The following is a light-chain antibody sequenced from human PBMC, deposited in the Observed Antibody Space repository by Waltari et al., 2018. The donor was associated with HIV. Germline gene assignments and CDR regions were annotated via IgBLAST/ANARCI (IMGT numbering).Light chain of an antibody. CDR3: GTWDDSLNGHWV. J-gene: IGLJ3*02. CDR2: DND. V-gene: IGLV1-51*01. CDR1: ISNVGTNY. Sequence: QSVLTQPPSVSAAPGQTVTISCSGSISNVGTNYVSWYQKLPRTAPKLLIYDNDKRPSGIPDRFSGSRSGTSAALDITGLQTGDEADYYCGTWDDSLNGHWVFGGGTKVTVL.